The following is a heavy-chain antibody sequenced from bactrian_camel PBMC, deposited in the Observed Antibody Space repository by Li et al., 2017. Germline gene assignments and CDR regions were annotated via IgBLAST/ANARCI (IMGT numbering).Heavy chain of an antibody. Sequence: HVQLVESGGGAVQPGGSLRLSGTGSGFSFSRHCMGWYRQYPGKQREGVASIYGGGGRPWYDNSVKGRFTISMDNSKNILFLQMDRLKDEDTAVYYCAAGSSVAAWNFREDAFPYWGQGTQVTVS. J-gene: IGHJ4*01. CDR2: IYGGGGRP. D-gene: IGHD8*01. V-gene: IGHV3S1*01. CDR3: AAGSSVAAWNFREDAFPY. CDR1: GFSFSRHC.